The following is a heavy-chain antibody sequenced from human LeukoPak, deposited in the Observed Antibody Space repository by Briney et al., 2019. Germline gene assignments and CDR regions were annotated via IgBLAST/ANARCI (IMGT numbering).Heavy chain of an antibody. D-gene: IGHD3-22*01. J-gene: IGHJ4*02. CDR1: GGSISSYY. Sequence: PSETLSLTCTVSGGSISSYYWSWIRQPPGQGLEWIGYIYTSGINYNPSLKSRVTISVDTSKNQFSLKLSSVTAADTAVYYCARDRSGNFDYWGQGTLVTVSS. CDR2: IYTSGI. CDR3: ARDRSGNFDY. V-gene: IGHV4-4*09.